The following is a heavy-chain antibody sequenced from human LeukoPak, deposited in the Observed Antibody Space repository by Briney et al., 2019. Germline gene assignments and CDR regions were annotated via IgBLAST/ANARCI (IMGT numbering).Heavy chain of an antibody. CDR2: INGDGSST. V-gene: IGHV3-74*01. J-gene: IGHJ5*02. CDR3: AREEKQLVEGGFDP. D-gene: IGHD1-1*01. CDR1: GFIFSSNW. Sequence: PGGSLRLSCAASGFIFSSNWMYWVRQAPGKGLVWVSRINGDGSSTGYVDSVRGRFTISRDNVKNTLYLQMNGLRAEDTGVYYCAREEKQLVEGGFDPWGQGILVTVSS.